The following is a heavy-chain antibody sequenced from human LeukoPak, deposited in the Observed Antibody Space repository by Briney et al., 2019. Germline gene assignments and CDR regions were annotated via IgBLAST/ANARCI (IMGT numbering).Heavy chain of an antibody. CDR2: VSWDGDTT. CDR1: GFTFDDYI. J-gene: IGHJ5*02. D-gene: IGHD6-19*01. Sequence: GGPLRLSCAASGFTFDDYIMHWVRQAPGKGLEWVSLVSWDGDTTYYADSVKGLFTISRDNSKSSLYLKMNSLRAEDTALYYCAKDGKGGWYGSESWFDGWGQGTLVTVSS. CDR3: AKDGKGGWYGSESWFDG. V-gene: IGHV3-43D*04.